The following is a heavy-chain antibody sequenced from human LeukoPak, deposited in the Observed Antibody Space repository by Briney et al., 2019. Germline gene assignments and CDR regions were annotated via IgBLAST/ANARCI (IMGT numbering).Heavy chain of an antibody. CDR2: IRYDGSNK. CDR3: GKRSEGLEPLLPFDI. D-gene: IGHD1-26*01. J-gene: IGHJ3*02. V-gene: IGHV3-30*02. Sequence: GGSLRLSCAASGFTFSGYGMHWVRQAPSKGLEWVAFIRYDGSNKYYADSVKGRFTISRDNSKNTLYLQMNSLRAEDTAVYCCGKRSEGLEPLLPFDIWGQGTMVTVSS. CDR1: GFTFSGYG.